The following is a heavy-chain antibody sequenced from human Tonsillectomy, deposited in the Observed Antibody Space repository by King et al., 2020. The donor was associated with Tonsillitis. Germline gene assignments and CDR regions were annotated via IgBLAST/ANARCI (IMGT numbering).Heavy chain of an antibody. J-gene: IGHJ4*02. V-gene: IGHV3-74*01. CDR2: ISPHGTYI. D-gene: IGHD7-27*01. CDR3: AREYWGAGDY. CDR1: GFPFSTYW. Sequence: VQLVESGGGLIQPGGSLRLSCAASGFPFSTYWMFWVRQGPGRGREWGLRISPHGTYIRYADSVMGRFTISRDNAKNTLFFQLSSWRAGDTALYYCAREYWGAGDYWGQGSQVIVSS.